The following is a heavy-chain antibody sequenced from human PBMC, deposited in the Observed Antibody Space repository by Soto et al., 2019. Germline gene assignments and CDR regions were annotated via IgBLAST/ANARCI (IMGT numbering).Heavy chain of an antibody. V-gene: IGHV3-43D*03. Sequence: GGSLRLSCAASGFTFDDYAMHWVRQAPGKGLEWVSLISWDGGSTYYADSVKGRFTISRDNSKNSLYLQMNSLRAEDTALYYCAKDLRGYDYYGMDVWGQGTTVTVSS. CDR3: AKDLRGYDYYGMDV. J-gene: IGHJ6*02. CDR2: ISWDGGST. CDR1: GFTFDDYA.